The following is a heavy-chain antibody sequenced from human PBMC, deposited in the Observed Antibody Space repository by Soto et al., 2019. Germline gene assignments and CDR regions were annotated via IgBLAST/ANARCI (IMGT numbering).Heavy chain of an antibody. V-gene: IGHV1-58*01. J-gene: IGHJ3*01. CDR2: IVVASDNT. CDR1: GFSFTSST. Sequence: GASVKVSCKASGFSFTSSTVQWVRQPRGQRLEWIGWIVVASDNTNYAQKFQERVTITRDMSTGTAYMELSSLRSEDTAVYYCAAETWLQDTFDVWGRGTMVTVS. D-gene: IGHD5-12*01. CDR3: AAETWLQDTFDV.